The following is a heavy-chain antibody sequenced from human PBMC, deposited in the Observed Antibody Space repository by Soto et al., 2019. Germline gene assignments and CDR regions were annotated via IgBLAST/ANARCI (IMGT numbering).Heavy chain of an antibody. CDR1: GYTFTSYG. J-gene: IGHJ4*02. CDR2: ISAYDGDT. CDR3: ARDRPFSDSWEPIDY. D-gene: IGHD1-1*01. Sequence: QVQLVQSGAEVKKPGASVKVSCKASGYTFTSYGISWVRQAPGQGLEWMAWISAYDGDTKYAQNLQGRVIMTTDSPTNTTYMELRSLRSDDTAVYYCARDRPFSDSWEPIDYCGQRTLVTVSS. V-gene: IGHV1-18*04.